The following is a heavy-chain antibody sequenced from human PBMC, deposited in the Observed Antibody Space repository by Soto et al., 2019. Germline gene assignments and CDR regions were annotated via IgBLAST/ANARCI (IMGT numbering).Heavy chain of an antibody. D-gene: IGHD3-9*01. CDR3: ARPYRRGYYDILTGYYYFDY. CDR2: IYPGDSDT. V-gene: IGHV5-51*01. J-gene: IGHJ4*02. CDR1: GYSFTSYW. Sequence: GESLKISCKGSGYSFTSYWIGWVRQMPGKGLEWMGIIYPGDSDTRDSPSFQGQVTISADKSISTAYLQWSSLKASDTAMYYCARPYRRGYYDILTGYYYFDYWGQGTLVTVSS.